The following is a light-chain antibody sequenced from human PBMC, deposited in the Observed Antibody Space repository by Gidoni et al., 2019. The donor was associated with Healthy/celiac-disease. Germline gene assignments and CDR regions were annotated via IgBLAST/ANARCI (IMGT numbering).Light chain of an antibody. CDR1: QGISSY. CDR2: AAS. V-gene: IGKV1-9*01. J-gene: IGKJ5*01. Sequence: DIQLTQSPSFLSASVGDRVTITCRASQGISSYLAWYQQKPGKAPKLLIYAASTLQSGVPSRFSGSGSGTEFTLTISSLQPEDFATYYCQQLNSYPFTFXQXTRLEIK. CDR3: QQLNSYPFT.